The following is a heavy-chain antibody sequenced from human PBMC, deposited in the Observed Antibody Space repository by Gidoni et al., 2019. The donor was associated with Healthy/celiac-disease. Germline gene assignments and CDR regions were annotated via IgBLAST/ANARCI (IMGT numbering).Heavy chain of an antibody. D-gene: IGHD6-13*01. CDR1: GGSISSYY. Sequence: QVQLQASGPGLVKPSETLSLTCTVSGGSISSYYWSWIQQPPGKGLEWIWYIYYSGSTNYNPSLKSRVTISVDTSKNQFSLKLSSVTAADTAVYYCARLYSSSWDNSNWFDPWGQGTLVTVSS. V-gene: IGHV4-59*01. J-gene: IGHJ5*02. CDR2: IYYSGST. CDR3: ARLYSSSWDNSNWFDP.